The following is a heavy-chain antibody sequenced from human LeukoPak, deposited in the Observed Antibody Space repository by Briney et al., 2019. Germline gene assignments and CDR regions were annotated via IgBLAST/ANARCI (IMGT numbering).Heavy chain of an antibody. CDR3: ARRVPVAPKYAFDI. J-gene: IGHJ3*02. CDR2: IYYSGNT. CDR1: GGSVSTYY. D-gene: IGHD2-15*01. Sequence: PSETLSLTCTVSGGSVSTYYWSWIRQPPGKGLEWIGYIYYSGNTNHNPSLQSRVTISVDTSKSQFSLKLRSVTAADTAVYYCARRVPVAPKYAFDIWGQGTMVTVSA. V-gene: IGHV4-59*08.